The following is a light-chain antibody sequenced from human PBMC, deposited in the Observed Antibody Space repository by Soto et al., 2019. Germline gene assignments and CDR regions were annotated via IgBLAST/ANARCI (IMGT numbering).Light chain of an antibody. CDR3: QQYGSSTLT. J-gene: IGKJ4*01. V-gene: IGKV3-20*01. CDR2: GAS. Sequence: EIVLMQSPGTLSLSPGERATLSCGASQSVSSNYLAWYQHKPGQAPRLLIYGASSRATAIPDRFSGSGSVTGFTLTITSLEPEDFAVYYGQQYGSSTLTFGGGTKIQIK. CDR1: QSVSSNY.